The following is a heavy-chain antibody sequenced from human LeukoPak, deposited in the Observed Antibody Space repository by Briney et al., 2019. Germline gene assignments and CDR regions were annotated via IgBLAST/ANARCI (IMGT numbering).Heavy chain of an antibody. Sequence: SETLSLTCAVYGGSFSGYYWSWIRQPPGKGLEWIGYIYYSGSTNYNPSLKSRVTISVDTSKNQFSLKLSSVTAADTAVYYCARGHSYGYRVAFDIWGQGTMVTVSS. J-gene: IGHJ3*02. CDR3: ARGHSYGYRVAFDI. V-gene: IGHV4-59*01. D-gene: IGHD5-18*01. CDR1: GGSFSGYY. CDR2: IYYSGST.